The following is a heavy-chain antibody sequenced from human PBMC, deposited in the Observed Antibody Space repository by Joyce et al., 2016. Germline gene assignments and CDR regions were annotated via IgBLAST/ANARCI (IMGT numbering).Heavy chain of an antibody. CDR1: GFTVSSKY. Sequence: EVQLVESGGGLIQPGGSLRLSCAASGFTVSSKYMTWVRQAPGKELEWVSVTYSGGNSYYADSVKGRFTISRDNSKNTLYLQMNSLRAEDTAVYYCARVEYQLFMDVWGQGTTVTVSS. V-gene: IGHV3-53*01. J-gene: IGHJ6*02. D-gene: IGHD2-2*01. CDR2: TYSGGNS. CDR3: ARVEYQLFMDV.